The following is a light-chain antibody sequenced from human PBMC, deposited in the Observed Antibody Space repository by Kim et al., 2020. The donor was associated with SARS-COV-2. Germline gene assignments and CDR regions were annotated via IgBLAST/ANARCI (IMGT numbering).Light chain of an antibody. CDR3: SSYTRSRTVV. J-gene: IGLJ2*01. Sequence: HSLTISSSGASRDVGGYTSFACYHQHPGHAPTLMIYDVSNRPSGVSNRFSGSKSGNTASLTISGLQAEDEADYYCSSYTRSRTVVFGGGTQLTVL. V-gene: IGLV2-14*03. CDR1: SRDVGGYTS. CDR2: DVS.